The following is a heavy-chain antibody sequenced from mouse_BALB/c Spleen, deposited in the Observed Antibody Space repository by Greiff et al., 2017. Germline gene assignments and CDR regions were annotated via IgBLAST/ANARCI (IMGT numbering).Heavy chain of an antibody. J-gene: IGHJ2*01. CDR1: GYTFTDYA. Sequence: QVQLKESGPEVVRPGVSVKISCKGSGYTFTDYAMHWVKQSHAKSLEWIGVISTYNGNTNYNQKFKGKATMTVDKSSSTAYMELARLTSEDSAIYYCARKGPLYGNYGNLFDYWGQGTTLTVSS. D-gene: IGHD2-1*01. V-gene: IGHV1-67*01. CDR2: ISTYNGNT. CDR3: ARKGPLYGNYGNLFDY.